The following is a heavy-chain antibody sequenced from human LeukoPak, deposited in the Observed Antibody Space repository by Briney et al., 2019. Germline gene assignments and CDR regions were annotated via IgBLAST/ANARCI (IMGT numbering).Heavy chain of an antibody. CDR2: ISYDGSDK. CDR1: GFTVSSTY. CDR3: AKATKEDTAMARGASDY. D-gene: IGHD5-18*01. Sequence: GGSLRLSCAASGFTVSSTYMSWVRQAPGKGLEWVAVISYDGSDKYYADSVKGRFTISRDNSKNTLYLQMNSLRAEDTAVYYCAKATKEDTAMARGASDYWGQGTLVTVSS. J-gene: IGHJ4*02. V-gene: IGHV3-30*18.